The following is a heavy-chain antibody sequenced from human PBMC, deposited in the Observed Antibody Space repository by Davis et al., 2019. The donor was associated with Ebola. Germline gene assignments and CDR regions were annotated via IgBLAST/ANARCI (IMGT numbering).Heavy chain of an antibody. CDR2: IHPTDSDT. CDR1: GYSFTNYW. CDR3: ARHRGWEYRTPSYYYYEMDV. V-gene: IGHV5-51*01. Sequence: GESLKISCKGSGYSFTNYWIGWVRQMPGKGLEWMGVIHPTDSDTTYSPSFQGQVTISVDKSTNTAYLQWDSLKASDTATYYCARHRGWEYRTPSYYYYEMDVWGQGTTVTVSS. D-gene: IGHD1-26*01. J-gene: IGHJ6*02.